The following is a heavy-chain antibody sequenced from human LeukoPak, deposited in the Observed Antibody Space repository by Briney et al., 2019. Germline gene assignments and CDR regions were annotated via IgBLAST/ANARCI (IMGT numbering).Heavy chain of an antibody. J-gene: IGHJ4*02. CDR3: AREGSSSFYFDY. D-gene: IGHD6-6*01. CDR1: GYTFTGYY. Sequence: ASVKVSCKASGYTFTGYYIHWVRQAPGQGLXXXGWINPNSGGTNYAQKFQGRVTLTRDTSISTAYMELSSLRSDDTAVYYCAREGSSSFYFDYWGQGTLVTVSS. V-gene: IGHV1-2*02. CDR2: INPNSGGT.